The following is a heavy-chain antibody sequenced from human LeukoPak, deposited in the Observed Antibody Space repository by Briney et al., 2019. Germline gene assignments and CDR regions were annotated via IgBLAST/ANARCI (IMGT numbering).Heavy chain of an antibody. D-gene: IGHD5-18*01. CDR1: GFTFSRHS. J-gene: IGHJ4*02. CDR2: ISSSSIYI. Sequence: GGSLRLSCAASGFTFSRHSMNWVRQAPGKGLEWVSSISSSSIYIYYADSVKGRFTISRDNAKNSVYLQMNSLRADDTAVYYCARLKLWKDYWGQGTLVTVSS. V-gene: IGHV3-21*01. CDR3: ARLKLWKDY.